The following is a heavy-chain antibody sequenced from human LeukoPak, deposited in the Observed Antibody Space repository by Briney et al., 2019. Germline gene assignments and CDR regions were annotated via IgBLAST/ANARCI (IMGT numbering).Heavy chain of an antibody. D-gene: IGHD6-19*01. CDR3: AKDPTRAVAGSSDR. CDR2: ISGHAANT. J-gene: IGHJ5*02. Sequence: AGGSLRLSCAACGFIFDNYAMNWLRQAPGKGLEWVSAISGHAANTYYADSVKGRFTISRDNSNETMFLQMNNLRVDDTAVYFCAKDPTRAVAGSSDRWGPGILVTVSS. V-gene: IGHV3-23*01. CDR1: GFIFDNYA.